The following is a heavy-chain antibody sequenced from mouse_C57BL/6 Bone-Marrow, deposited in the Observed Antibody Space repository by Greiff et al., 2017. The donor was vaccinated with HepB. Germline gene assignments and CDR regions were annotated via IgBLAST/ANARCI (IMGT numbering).Heavy chain of an antibody. D-gene: IGHD1-1*01. V-gene: IGHV1-5*01. CDR2: IYPGNSDT. J-gene: IGHJ2*01. CDR3: TRYDDGSSYYFDY. CDR1: GYTFTSYW. Sequence: VQLKQSGTVLARPGASVKMSCKTSGYTFTSYWMHWVKQRPGQGLEWIGAIYPGNSDTSYNQKFKGKAKLTAVPSASTAYMELSSLTNEDSAVYYCTRYDDGSSYYFDYWGQGTTLTVSS.